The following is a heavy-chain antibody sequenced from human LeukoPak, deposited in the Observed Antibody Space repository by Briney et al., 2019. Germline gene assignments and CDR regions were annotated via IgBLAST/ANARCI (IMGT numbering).Heavy chain of an antibody. J-gene: IGHJ4*02. CDR2: ISSSSSTI. CDR1: GFTFSSYS. D-gene: IGHD3-22*01. Sequence: PGGSLRLSCAASGFTFSSYSMNWVRQAPGKGLEWVSYISSSSSTIYCADSVKGRFTISRDNAKNSLYLQMNSLRAEDTAVYYCARGKSRYYDCSGYDYWGQGTLVTVSS. CDR3: ARGKSRYYDCSGYDY. V-gene: IGHV3-48*01.